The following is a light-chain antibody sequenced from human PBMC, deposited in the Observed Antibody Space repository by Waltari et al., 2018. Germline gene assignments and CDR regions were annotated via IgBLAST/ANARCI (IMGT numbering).Light chain of an antibody. CDR2: WAS. Sequence: DIVMTQSPDSLAVSLGERATINCKSSQSVLYPSNNKNYLAWYQQKPGQPPKLLVYWASTRESGVPDRFSGSGSGTDFTLTISSLQAEDVAVYYCQEYYGTPPDTFGQGTKLEIK. CDR1: QSVLYPSNNKNY. J-gene: IGKJ2*01. CDR3: QEYYGTPPDT. V-gene: IGKV4-1*01.